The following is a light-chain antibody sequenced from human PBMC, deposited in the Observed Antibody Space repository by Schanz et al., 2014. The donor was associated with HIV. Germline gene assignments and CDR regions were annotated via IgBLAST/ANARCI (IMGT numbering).Light chain of an antibody. J-gene: IGKJ5*01. CDR1: QFINTW. CDR2: AAS. V-gene: IGKV1-12*01. Sequence: DIQMTQSPSSVSASVGDRVTITCRASQFINTWLAWYQQKPGKAPKLLIYAASSLQNGVPSRFSGSGSGTDFTLTISSLQPEDSAVYFCQQSAGDPTFGQGTRLEIK. CDR3: QQSAGDPT.